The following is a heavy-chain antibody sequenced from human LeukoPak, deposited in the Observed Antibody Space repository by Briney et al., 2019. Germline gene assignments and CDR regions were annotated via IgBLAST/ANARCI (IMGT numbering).Heavy chain of an antibody. V-gene: IGHV3-74*01. CDR3: ASGSFCTNGVCYKGFDY. CDR1: GFTFSSYW. J-gene: IGHJ4*02. D-gene: IGHD2-8*01. Sequence: WGSLRLSCAASGFTFSSYWMHWVRQAPGKGLVWVSRINSDESSTNYADSVKGRFTISRDNAKNTLYLQMNSLRAEDTAVYYCASGSFCTNGVCYKGFDYWGQGTLVSVSA. CDR2: INSDESST.